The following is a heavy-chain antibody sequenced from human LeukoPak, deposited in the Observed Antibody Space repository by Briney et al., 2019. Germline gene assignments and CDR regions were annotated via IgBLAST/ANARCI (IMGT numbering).Heavy chain of an antibody. Sequence: GGSLRLSCAASGFTFSSYAMSWVRQAPGKGLEWVSAISGSGGSTYYADSVKGRFTISRDNSKNTMYLQVNSLRADDTAVYYCARNFRSGSLDYWGQGTLVTVSS. J-gene: IGHJ4*02. CDR3: ARNFRSGSLDY. D-gene: IGHD3-10*01. V-gene: IGHV3-23*01. CDR1: GFTFSSYA. CDR2: ISGSGGST.